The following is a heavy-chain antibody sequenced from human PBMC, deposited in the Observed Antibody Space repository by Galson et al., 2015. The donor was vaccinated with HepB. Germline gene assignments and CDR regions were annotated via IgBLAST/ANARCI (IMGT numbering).Heavy chain of an antibody. CDR3: ARQPSSTVLFDY. CDR2: IYYSGST. Sequence: LSLTCTVSGGSISSSSYYWGWIRQPPGKGLEWIGSIYYSGSTYYNPSLKSRVTISVDTSKNQFSLKLSSVTAADTAVYYCARQPSSTVLFDYWGQGTLVTVSS. J-gene: IGHJ4*02. D-gene: IGHD5/OR15-5a*01. V-gene: IGHV4-39*01. CDR1: GGSISSSSYY.